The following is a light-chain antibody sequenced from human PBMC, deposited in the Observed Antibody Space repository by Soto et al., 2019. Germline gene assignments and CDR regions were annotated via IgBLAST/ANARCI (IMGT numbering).Light chain of an antibody. CDR1: QTVSRY. CDR3: QQSYSTPLT. Sequence: DIQLTQSPSSLSASVGDTVTITCRASQTVSRYLNWYQQKSGTAPKLLIYAASSLQSGVPSRFSGSGSGTDFTLTISSLQPEDFATYYCQQSYSTPLTFGPGTKVDI. J-gene: IGKJ3*01. CDR2: AAS. V-gene: IGKV1-39*01.